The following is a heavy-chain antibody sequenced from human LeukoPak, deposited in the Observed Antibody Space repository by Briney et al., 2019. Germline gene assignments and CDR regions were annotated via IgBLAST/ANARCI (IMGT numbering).Heavy chain of an antibody. CDR2: ISSSRNFL. CDR3: ARDLSGLDAFDI. V-gene: IGHV3-21*01. J-gene: IGHJ3*02. Sequence: GGSLRLSCAASGFXFSSYNINWVRQAPGKGLEWVSSISSSRNFLYYADSLKGRFTITRDNAKNSLYLQMNSLRAEDTAVYYCARDLSGLDAFDIWGQGTMVTVSS. CDR1: GFXFSSYN. D-gene: IGHD3-22*01.